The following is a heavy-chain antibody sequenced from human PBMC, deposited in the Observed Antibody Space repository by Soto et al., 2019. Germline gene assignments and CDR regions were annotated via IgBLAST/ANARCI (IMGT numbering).Heavy chain of an antibody. CDR1: GGSISSGGYY. CDR3: AREVGYCSGGSCYSDY. D-gene: IGHD2-15*01. CDR2: IYYSGST. V-gene: IGHV4-31*03. Sequence: SETLSLTCTVSGGSISSGGYYGSWIRQHPGKGLEWIGYIYYSGSTYYNPSLKSRVTISVDTSKNQFSLKLSSVTAADTAVYYCAREVGYCSGGSCYSDYWGQGTLVTVSS. J-gene: IGHJ4*02.